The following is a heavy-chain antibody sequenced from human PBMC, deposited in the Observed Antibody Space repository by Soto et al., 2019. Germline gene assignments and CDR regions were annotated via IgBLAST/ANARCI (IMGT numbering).Heavy chain of an antibody. V-gene: IGHV1-46*01. D-gene: IGHD7-27*01. CDR3: ARDLTGPYYFDY. CDR1: WYTFTRYY. Sequence: APGKVSRTGSWYTFTRYYMHWVRQAPGQGLEWMGIINPSGGSTSYAQKFQGRVTMTRDTSTSTVYMELSSLRSEDTAVYYCARDLTGPYYFDYWGQGTLVTVSS. J-gene: IGHJ4*02. CDR2: INPSGGST.